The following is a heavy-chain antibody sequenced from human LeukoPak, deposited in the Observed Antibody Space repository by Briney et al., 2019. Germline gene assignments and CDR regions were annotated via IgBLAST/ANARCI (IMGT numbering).Heavy chain of an antibody. D-gene: IGHD3-10*01. CDR3: ARRPLLLWFGELLWDY. CDR2: IKQDGSEK. CDR1: GFTFSSYW. Sequence: GGSLRLSCAASGFTFSSYWMSWVRQPPGKGLEWVANIKQDGSEKYYVDSVKGRFTISRDNAKNSLYLQMNSLRAEDTAVYYCARRPLLLWFGELLWDYWGQGTLVTVSS. V-gene: IGHV3-7*04. J-gene: IGHJ4*02.